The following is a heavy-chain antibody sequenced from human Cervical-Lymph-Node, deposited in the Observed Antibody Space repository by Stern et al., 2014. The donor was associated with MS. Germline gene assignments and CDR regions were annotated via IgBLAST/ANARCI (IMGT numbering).Heavy chain of an antibody. CDR2: IWLDGSYR. CDR3: AREAWLHGRNFDY. J-gene: IGHJ4*02. CDR1: GFSFSNHV. D-gene: IGHD5-24*01. Sequence: QVQLVESGAGPVQPWRSLSLSCSASGFSFSNHVMYWVRQAPATGPDLVASIWLDGSYRFFGDSVKGRFTASRAHSKNTLNLQMNYLEAKDTAVYYCAREAWLHGRNFDYWGQGTLVTVSS. V-gene: IGHV3-33*08.